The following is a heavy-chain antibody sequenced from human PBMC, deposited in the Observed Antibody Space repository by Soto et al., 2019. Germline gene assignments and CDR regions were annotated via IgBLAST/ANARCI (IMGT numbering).Heavy chain of an antibody. CDR2: MKRKTDVGTT. CDR1: GFTFSNAW. J-gene: IGHJ6*02. Sequence: GGSLRLSCAAPGFTFSNAWMIWVCQAAGKGLEWVGRMKRKTDVGTTDYAAPVKGRFTISTYDSKNTLYLQMNSLKTEDTAVYYCTTEILGLSYCYYCMDVWGQGTTVTVSS. D-gene: IGHD1-26*01. CDR3: TTEILGLSYCYYCMDV. V-gene: IGHV3-15*01.